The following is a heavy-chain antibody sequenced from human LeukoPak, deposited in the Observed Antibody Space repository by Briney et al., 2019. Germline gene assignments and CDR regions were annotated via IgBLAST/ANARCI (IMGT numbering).Heavy chain of an antibody. V-gene: IGHV1-69*05. CDR1: GGTFTSYA. CDR3: ARDTEMVGATTRYHAFDI. D-gene: IGHD1-26*01. Sequence: SVKVSCKASGGTFTSYAISWVRQAPGQGLEWMGRIIPIFGTANYAQKFQGRVTITTDESTSTAYMELSSLRSEDTAVYYCARDTEMVGATTRYHAFDIWGQGTMVTVSS. CDR2: IIPIFGTA. J-gene: IGHJ3*02.